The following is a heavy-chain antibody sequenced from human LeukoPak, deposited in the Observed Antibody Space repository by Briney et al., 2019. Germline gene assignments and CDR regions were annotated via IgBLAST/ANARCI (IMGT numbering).Heavy chain of an antibody. J-gene: IGHJ4*02. CDR3: ARDLRAYCGGDCYSGDY. D-gene: IGHD2-21*02. CDR2: INWNGGST. CDR1: GFTFDDYG. Sequence: GGSLRLSCAASGFTFDDYGMSWVRQASGKGLEWVSGINWNGGSTGYADSVKGRFTISRDNAKNSLYLQMNSLRAEDTALYYCARDLRAYCGGDCYSGDYWGQGTLVTVSS. V-gene: IGHV3-20*04.